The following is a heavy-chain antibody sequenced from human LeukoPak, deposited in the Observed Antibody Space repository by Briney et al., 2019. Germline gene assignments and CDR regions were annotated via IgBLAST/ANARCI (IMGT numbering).Heavy chain of an antibody. CDR2: DATTSSST. CDR3: AKLKRVGIAPFDD. J-gene: IGHJ4*02. Sequence: GGSLRLSCAASGFTFSNYAMSWVRQAPGKGLEWVSADATTSSSTYYADSVKGRFTISRDKAMNTFYLQMNSLRADDTAVYYCAKLKRVGIAPFDDWGQGILVTVSS. D-gene: IGHD3-10*01. V-gene: IGHV3-23*05. CDR1: GFTFSNYA.